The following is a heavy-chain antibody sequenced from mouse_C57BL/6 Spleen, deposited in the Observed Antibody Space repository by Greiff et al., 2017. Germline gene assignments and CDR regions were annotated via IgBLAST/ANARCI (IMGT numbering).Heavy chain of an antibody. CDR2: INPSTGGT. CDR1: GYSFTGYY. CDR3: ARYYYDYLDY. V-gene: IGHV1-42*01. D-gene: IGHD2-4*01. Sequence: EVQLQESGPELVKPGASVKISCKASGYSFTGYYMNWVKQSPEKSLEWIGEINPSTGGTTYNQKFKAKATLTVDKSSGTAYMQLKSLTSEDSAVYYCARYYYDYLDYWGQGTTHTVSS. J-gene: IGHJ2*01.